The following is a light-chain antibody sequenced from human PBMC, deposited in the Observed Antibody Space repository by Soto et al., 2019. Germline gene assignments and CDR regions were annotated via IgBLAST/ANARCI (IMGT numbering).Light chain of an antibody. CDR3: SSYAGDSALI. Sequence: SVLTQPASVSGSPGQSISISCTGSRSDVGSYNFVSWYQLFPGKAPKLIIYEADKRPSGVSSRFSGSKSGFTASLTISGLQAEDEADYFCSSYAGDSALIFGGGTKLTVL. J-gene: IGLJ2*01. V-gene: IGLV2-23*01. CDR2: EAD. CDR1: RSDVGSYNF.